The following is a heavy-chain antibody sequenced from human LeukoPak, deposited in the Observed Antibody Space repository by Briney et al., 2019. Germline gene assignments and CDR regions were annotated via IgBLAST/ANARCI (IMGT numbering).Heavy chain of an antibody. D-gene: IGHD3-22*01. CDR2: ISSSGSTI. V-gene: IGHV3-11*04. CDR1: GFTFSDYY. CDR3: ATYDSSGYSDY. Sequence: GGSPRLSCAASGFTFSDYYMSWIRQAPGKGLEWVSYISSSGSTIYYADSVKGRFTISRDNAKNSLYLQMNSLRAEDTAVYYCATYDSSGYSDYWGQGTLVTVSS. J-gene: IGHJ4*02.